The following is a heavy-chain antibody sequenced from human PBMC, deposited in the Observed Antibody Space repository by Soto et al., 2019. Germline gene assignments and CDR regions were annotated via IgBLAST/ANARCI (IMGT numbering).Heavy chain of an antibody. D-gene: IGHD3-3*01. CDR2: ISGSGGST. CDR3: AKVPRHTRRVVIIPILYFDY. CDR1: GFTFSSYA. J-gene: IGHJ4*02. Sequence: GGSLRLSCAASGFTFSSYAMSWVRQAPGKGLEWVSAISGSGGSTYYADSVKGRFTISRDNSKNTLYLQMNSLRAEDTAVYYCAKVPRHTRRVVIIPILYFDYWGQGTLVTVSS. V-gene: IGHV3-23*01.